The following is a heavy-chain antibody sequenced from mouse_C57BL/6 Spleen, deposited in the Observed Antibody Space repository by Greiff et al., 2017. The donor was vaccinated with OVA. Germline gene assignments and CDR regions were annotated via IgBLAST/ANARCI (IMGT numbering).Heavy chain of an antibody. V-gene: IGHV1-54*01. Sequence: VQLQQSGAELVRPGTSVKVSCKASGYAFTNYLIEWVKQRPGQGLEWIGVINPGSGGTNYNEKFKGKATLTAEKSSSTAYMQLSSLTSEDSAVYFCARPNYYGSTRDYWGQGTTLTVSS. CDR2: INPGSGGT. CDR1: GYAFTNYL. J-gene: IGHJ2*01. D-gene: IGHD1-1*01. CDR3: ARPNYYGSTRDY.